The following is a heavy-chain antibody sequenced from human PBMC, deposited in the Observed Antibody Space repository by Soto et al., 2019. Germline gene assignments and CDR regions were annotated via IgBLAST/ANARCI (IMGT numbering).Heavy chain of an antibody. Sequence: GGSLRLSCAASGFTFSSYWMHWVRQAPGKGLVWVSRINSDGSSTSYADSVKGRFTISRDNAKNTLYLQMNSLRAEDTAVYYCARVTERSSSWYPHYYYGMDVWGQGTTVTVSS. D-gene: IGHD6-13*01. CDR3: ARVTERSSSWYPHYYYGMDV. J-gene: IGHJ6*02. CDR1: GFTFSSYW. CDR2: INSDGSST. V-gene: IGHV3-74*01.